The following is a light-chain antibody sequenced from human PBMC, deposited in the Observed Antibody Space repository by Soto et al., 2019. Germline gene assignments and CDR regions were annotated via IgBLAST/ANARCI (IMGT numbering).Light chain of an antibody. CDR1: SSDVGGYNY. J-gene: IGLJ1*01. CDR2: DVS. Sequence: QSVLTQPASVSGSPGQSITISCTGTSSDVGGYNYVSWYQQHPGKAPKLMIYDVSNRPSGVSNRFSGSKSGNTASLTISGLQAEDEADYYYSSYTSSSTLAYVFGTGTKLTVL. CDR3: SSYTSSSTLAYV. V-gene: IGLV2-14*01.